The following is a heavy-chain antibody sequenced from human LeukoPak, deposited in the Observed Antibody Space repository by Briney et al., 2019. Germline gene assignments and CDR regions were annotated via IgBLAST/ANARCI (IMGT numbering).Heavy chain of an antibody. Sequence: GGSLRLSCAPSAFTFRSYGVGWVRQAPGKGLEWVLAISGSGTRTYYADSVKGRFTISRDNSKNTLYLQMNSLRAEDTAVYYCEGTYYYDSSDDYWGQGTLVTVSS. D-gene: IGHD3-22*01. CDR3: EGTYYYDSSDDY. J-gene: IGHJ4*02. CDR2: ISGSGTRT. CDR1: AFTFRSYG. V-gene: IGHV3-23*01.